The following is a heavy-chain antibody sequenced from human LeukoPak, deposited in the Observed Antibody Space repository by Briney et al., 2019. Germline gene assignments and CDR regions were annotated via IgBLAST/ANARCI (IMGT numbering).Heavy chain of an antibody. CDR2: ISYDGSNK. CDR3: ARDRRVGSSWYRHNYYYGMDV. D-gene: IGHD6-13*01. J-gene: IGHJ6*02. Sequence: GGSLRLSCAASGFTFSSYAMHWVRQAPGKGLEWVAVISYDGSNKYYADSVKGRFTISRDNSKNTLYLQMNSLRAEDTAVYYCARDRRVGSSWYRHNYYYGMDVWGQGTTVTVSS. CDR1: GFTFSSYA. V-gene: IGHV3-30-3*01.